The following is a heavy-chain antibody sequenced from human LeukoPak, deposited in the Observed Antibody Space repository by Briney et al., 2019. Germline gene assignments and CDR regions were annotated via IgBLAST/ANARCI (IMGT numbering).Heavy chain of an antibody. V-gene: IGHV3-48*02. D-gene: IGHD6-19*01. CDR2: ISPTSDIV. J-gene: IGHJ4*02. Sequence: GGSLRLSCAASGFTFSAYSMSWVHQAPGKGLEWVSFISPTSDIVFYADSVKGRFTISRDNAKNSLYLQVNSLRDEDTAVYYCARVRSGWYDDYWGQGTPVTVSS. CDR3: ARVRSGWYDDY. CDR1: GFTFSAYS.